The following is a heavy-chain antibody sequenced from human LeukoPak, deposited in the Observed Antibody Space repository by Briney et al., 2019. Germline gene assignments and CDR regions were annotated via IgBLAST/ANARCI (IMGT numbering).Heavy chain of an antibody. Sequence: GRSLRLSCAASGFTFSSYAMHWVRQAPGKGLEWVAGISHDGSNKYYADSVKGRFTISRDNSKNTLYLQMNSLRAEDTAVYYWARTIVVASYYFDYWGQGTLVTVSS. CDR1: GFTFSSYA. CDR2: ISHDGSNK. V-gene: IGHV3-30*01. J-gene: IGHJ4*02. D-gene: IGHD3-22*01. CDR3: ARTIVVASYYFDY.